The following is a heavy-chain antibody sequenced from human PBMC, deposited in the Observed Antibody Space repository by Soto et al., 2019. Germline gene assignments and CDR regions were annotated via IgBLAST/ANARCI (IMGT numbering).Heavy chain of an antibody. Sequence: ESIKLSCAASGLTVNSSNMNWVRKAPGKGLEWVSSISSSSSYRYSADSVRGRFIVSRDNAKSSLYLQMNSLRAEDTAVYYCARTRRENISGRIVHSGMDVCGQGTTVTVSS. V-gene: IGHV3-21*01. CDR3: ARTRRENISGRIVHSGMDV. D-gene: IGHD3-9*01. CDR1: GLTVNSSN. CDR2: ISSSSSYR. J-gene: IGHJ6*02.